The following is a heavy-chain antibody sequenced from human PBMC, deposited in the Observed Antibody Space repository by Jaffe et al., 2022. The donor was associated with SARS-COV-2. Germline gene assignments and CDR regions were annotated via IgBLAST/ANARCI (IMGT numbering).Heavy chain of an antibody. V-gene: IGHV3-23*01. CDR3: VKGTDSGWKKGVDY. D-gene: IGHD6-19*01. CDR1: GFTFSYYA. J-gene: IGHJ4*02. CDR2: ISASGGTT. Sequence: EVQLLESGGELEQPGGSLRLSCTASGFTFSYYAMNWVRQAPGKGLEWVSLISASGGTTYYVESVKGRFTISRDNSKNTLYLQMNSLRVEDTAVYYCVKGTDSGWKKGVDYWGQGALVTVSS.